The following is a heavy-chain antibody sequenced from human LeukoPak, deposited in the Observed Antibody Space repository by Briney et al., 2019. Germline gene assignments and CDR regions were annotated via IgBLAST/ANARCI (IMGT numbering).Heavy chain of an antibody. D-gene: IGHD3-16*01. CDR3: AKHASFGNFYFFYLDV. V-gene: IGHV3-30*02. Sequence: GSLRLSCGASGFAFSSYGMHWVRQAPGKGLEWVSFIAHDGSDNNYADSVQGRFTVSRDNSKNTLLLQMNSLKTEDTAVYYCAKHASFGNFYFFYLDVWGKGTTVTVSS. CDR1: GFAFSSYG. J-gene: IGHJ6*03. CDR2: IAHDGSDN.